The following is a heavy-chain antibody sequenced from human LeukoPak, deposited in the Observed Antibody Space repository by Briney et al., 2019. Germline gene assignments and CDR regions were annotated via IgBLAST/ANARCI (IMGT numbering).Heavy chain of an antibody. CDR3: AKLAWNDGSYYFDY. CDR2: VSYDGNDG. Sequence: GGSLRLSCIGAGFNLSYYAIYWVRQAPGKGLEWVAVVSYDGNDGYYADSVKGRFSISRDNSQNTVTLQMNNLRVDDTAIYYCAKLAWNDGSYYFDYWGQGTLVTVSS. J-gene: IGHJ4*02. V-gene: IGHV3-30*18. D-gene: IGHD1-1*01. CDR1: GFNLSYYA.